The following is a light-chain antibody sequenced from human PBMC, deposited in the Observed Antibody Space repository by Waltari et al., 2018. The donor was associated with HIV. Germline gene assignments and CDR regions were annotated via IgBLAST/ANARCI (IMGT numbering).Light chain of an antibody. CDR3: QQYYSTPPIT. Sequence: DIVMTQSPDSLAVSLGERATINCKSSQSVLYSSNNKNYLAWYQQKPGQPPKLLIYWASTRESGVPDRFSGSGSGTDFTLTISILQAEDVAVYHCQQYYSTPPITFGPGTKVEIK. V-gene: IGKV4-1*01. J-gene: IGKJ3*01. CDR1: QSVLYSSNNKNY. CDR2: WAS.